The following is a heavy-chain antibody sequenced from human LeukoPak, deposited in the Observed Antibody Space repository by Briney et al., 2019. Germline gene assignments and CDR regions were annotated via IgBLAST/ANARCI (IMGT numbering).Heavy chain of an antibody. Sequence: PGGSLRLACGASGFTFSSYGMHWVRQAPGKGLEWVAVIWYDGSNKYYTASVKGRFTISRDNSANTLYLQMSSLRGEDTAVYYCARGTNWNYFDHWGQGTPVTVSS. CDR1: GFTFSSYG. V-gene: IGHV3-33*01. CDR2: IWYDGSNK. J-gene: IGHJ4*02. D-gene: IGHD1-20*01. CDR3: ARGTNWNYFDH.